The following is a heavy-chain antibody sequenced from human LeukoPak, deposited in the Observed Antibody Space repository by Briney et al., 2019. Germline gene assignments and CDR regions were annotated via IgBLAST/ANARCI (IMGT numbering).Heavy chain of an antibody. CDR3: ARSLAAAPSGYGMDV. Sequence: ASVTVSCKASGYIFTSYSITWVRQAPGQGLEWMGWISAYNGNTNYAQKVQGRVTMTTDTSTSTAYMELRSLRSDDTAVYYCARSLAAAPSGYGMDVWGQGTTVTVSS. J-gene: IGHJ6*02. CDR1: GYIFTSYS. D-gene: IGHD2-15*01. V-gene: IGHV1-18*01. CDR2: ISAYNGNT.